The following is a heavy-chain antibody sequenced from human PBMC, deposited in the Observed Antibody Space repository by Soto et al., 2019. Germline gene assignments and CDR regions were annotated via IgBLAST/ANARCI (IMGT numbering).Heavy chain of an antibody. CDR3: ARALPGYCSGGSCYLNWFDP. CDR2: MNPNSGNT. D-gene: IGHD2-15*01. V-gene: IGHV1-8*01. J-gene: IGHJ5*02. CDR1: GYTFTSYD. Sequence: QVQLVQSGAEVKKPGASVKVSCKASGYTFTSYDINWVRQATGQGLEWMEWMNPNSGNTGYAQKFQGRVTMTRNTSISTAYMELSSLRSEDTAVYYCARALPGYCSGGSCYLNWFDPWGQGTLVTVSS.